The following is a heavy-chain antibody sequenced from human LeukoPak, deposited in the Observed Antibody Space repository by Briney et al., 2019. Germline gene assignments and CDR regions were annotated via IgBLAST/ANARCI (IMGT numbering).Heavy chain of an antibody. Sequence: GGSLRLSCTTSGFAFDDFAMSWVRQTAGKGLEWAGFIRRRAYGGAAEYAASVKGRFIISRDDSKGIAYLQMNRLKTEDTAVYYCSRNGLVDFDYWGQGSRVIVSP. CDR2: IRRRAYGGAA. V-gene: IGHV3-49*04. CDR1: GFAFDDFA. D-gene: IGHD2-8*01. J-gene: IGHJ4*02. CDR3: SRNGLVDFDY.